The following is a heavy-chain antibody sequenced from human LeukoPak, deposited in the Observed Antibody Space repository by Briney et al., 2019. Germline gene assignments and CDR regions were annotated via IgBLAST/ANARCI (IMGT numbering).Heavy chain of an antibody. V-gene: IGHV3-23*01. CDR1: GFTFSSYA. CDR3: AKDLGGYYYDSSHYFDY. D-gene: IGHD3-22*01. J-gene: IGHJ4*02. Sequence: GGSLRLSCAASGFTFSSYAMSWVRQAPGKGLEWVSAISGSGGSTYYADSVKGRFTISRDNSKNTLYLQMNGLRAEDTAVYYCAKDLGGYYYDSSHYFDYWGQGTLVTVSS. CDR2: ISGSGGST.